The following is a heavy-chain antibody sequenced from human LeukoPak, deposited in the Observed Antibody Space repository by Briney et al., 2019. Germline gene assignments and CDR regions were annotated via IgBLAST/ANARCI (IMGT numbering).Heavy chain of an antibody. CDR3: ARVPPYINYYYYYMYV. J-gene: IGHJ6*03. V-gene: IGHV1-69*05. D-gene: IGHD4-11*01. Sequence: GSSEKVSCKASGRTFSTYAISWVRQAPGQGLGWMGGIIPIFGTANYAQKFQGRVTITTDESTSTAYMELSSLRSEDTAVYYCARVPPYINYYYYYMYVWDKGTTVTVSS. CDR2: IIPIFGTA. CDR1: GRTFSTYA.